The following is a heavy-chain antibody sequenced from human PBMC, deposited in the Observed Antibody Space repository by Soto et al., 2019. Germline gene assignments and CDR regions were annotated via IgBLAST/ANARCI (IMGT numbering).Heavy chain of an antibody. V-gene: IGHV4-30-4*01. D-gene: IGHD5-12*01. CDR3: ARDHGLRWRLFDY. CDR2: IYYSGST. CDR1: GCSISSGDYY. Sequence: QVQLQESGPGLVKPSQTLSLTCTVSGCSISSGDYYWSWIRQPPGKGLEWIGYIYYSGSTYYNPSLKRRVTISVDPSKNQFSLKLSSVTAADTAVYYCARDHGLRWRLFDYWGQGTLVTVSS. J-gene: IGHJ4*02.